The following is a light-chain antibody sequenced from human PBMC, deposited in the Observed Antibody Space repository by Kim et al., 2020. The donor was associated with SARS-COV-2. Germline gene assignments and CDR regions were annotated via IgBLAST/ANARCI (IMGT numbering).Light chain of an antibody. J-gene: IGKJ5*01. CDR1: QSVSSY. Sequence: EIVLTQSPATLSLSPGERATLSCRASQSVSSYLAWYQQKPGQAPRLLIYDASNRATGIPARFSGSGSGTDFTLTISSLEPEDFAVYYFQQRSNWITFGQGTLLEI. CDR3: QQRSNWIT. V-gene: IGKV3-11*01. CDR2: DAS.